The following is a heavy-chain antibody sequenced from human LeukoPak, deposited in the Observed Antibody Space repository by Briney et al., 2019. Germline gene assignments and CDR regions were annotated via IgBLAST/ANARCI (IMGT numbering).Heavy chain of an antibody. Sequence: PGGSLRLSCAASGFTFSSYSMNWVRQAPGKGLEWVSYISSSSSTIYYADSVKGRFTISRDNAKNSLYLQMNSLRADDTAVYYCAKNDGNLPYYYYYMDVWGKGTTVTVSS. V-gene: IGHV3-48*01. CDR3: AKNDGNLPYYYYYMDV. J-gene: IGHJ6*03. D-gene: IGHD1-1*01. CDR2: ISSSSSTI. CDR1: GFTFSSYS.